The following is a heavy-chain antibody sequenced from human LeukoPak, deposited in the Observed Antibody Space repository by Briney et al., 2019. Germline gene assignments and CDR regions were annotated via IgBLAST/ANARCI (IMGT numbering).Heavy chain of an antibody. CDR1: GFMFSDYA. CDR2: ISGSGGDTT. V-gene: IGHV3-23*01. Sequence: PGGSLRLSCAASGFMFSDYAMTWVRQAPGKGLEWVSVISGSGGDTTYYADSVKGRFTISRDNSKNTLYLQMNSLRAEDTAVYYCARDISAGTDWFDPWGQGTLVTVSS. J-gene: IGHJ5*02. CDR3: ARDISAGTDWFDP. D-gene: IGHD6-13*01.